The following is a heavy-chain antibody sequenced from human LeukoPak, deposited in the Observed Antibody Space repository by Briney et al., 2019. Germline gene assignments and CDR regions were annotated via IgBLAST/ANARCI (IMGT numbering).Heavy chain of an antibody. CDR2: INPNSGGS. CDR1: GFTFTGYY. J-gene: IGHJ6*03. CDR3: ASTAARPGRHDYYYYYMDV. V-gene: IGHV1-2*02. D-gene: IGHD6-6*01. Sequence: GASVKVSCKASGFTFTGYYMHWVRQAPGQGLEWMGWINPNSGGSNYAQKFQGRVTMTRDTSISTAYMELSRLRSDDTAVYYCASTAARPGRHDYYYYYMDVWGKGTTVTVSS.